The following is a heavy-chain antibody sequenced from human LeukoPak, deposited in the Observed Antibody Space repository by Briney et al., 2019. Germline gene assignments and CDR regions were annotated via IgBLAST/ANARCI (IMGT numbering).Heavy chain of an antibody. CDR2: ISPTGSTT. J-gene: IGHJ4*02. Sequence: PGGSLRLSCTASGFSFSGHWMRWAHQLPGKGLVWVSRISPTGSTTSYADSVKGRFTVSRDNAKNTLYLQVNNLRAEDTAVYYCARGPNSNWSGLDFWGQGTLLTVSS. CDR1: GFSFSGHW. V-gene: IGHV3-74*01. D-gene: IGHD6-6*01. CDR3: ARGPNSNWSGLDF.